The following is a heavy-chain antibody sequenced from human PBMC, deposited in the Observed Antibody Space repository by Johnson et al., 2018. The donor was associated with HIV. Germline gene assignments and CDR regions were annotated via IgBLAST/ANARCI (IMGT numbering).Heavy chain of an antibody. J-gene: IGHJ3*02. CDR2: INWNAGRM. V-gene: IGHV3-20*04. CDR3: ARESMVQGVTLYVVHAFDI. Sequence: VQLVESGGGVVQPGGSLRLSCAASGFTFSSYWMHWVRQAPGKGLVWVARINWNAGRMGYADSVRGRFTISRDNAKNSLYLQMNSLRVEDTALYYCARESMVQGVTLYVVHAFDIWGQGTMVTVSS. D-gene: IGHD3-10*01. CDR1: GFTFSSYW.